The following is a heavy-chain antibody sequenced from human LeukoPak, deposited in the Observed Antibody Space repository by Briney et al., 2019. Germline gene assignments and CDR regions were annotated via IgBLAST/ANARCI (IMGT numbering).Heavy chain of an antibody. J-gene: IGHJ6*02. CDR1: GFTFSSYG. V-gene: IGHV3-33*01. CDR2: IWYDGSNK. Sequence: GRSLRLSCAASGFTFSSYGMHWVRQAPGKGLEWVAVIWYDGSNKYYADSVKGRFTISRDNSKNTLYLQMNSLRAEDTAVYYCARDAKGYDFWSGYRSYYYYYGMDVWGQGTTVTVSS. CDR3: ARDAKGYDFWSGYRSYYYYYGMDV. D-gene: IGHD3-3*01.